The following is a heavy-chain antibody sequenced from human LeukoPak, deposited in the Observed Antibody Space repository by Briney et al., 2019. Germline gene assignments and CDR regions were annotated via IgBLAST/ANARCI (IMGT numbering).Heavy chain of an antibody. CDR2: INPNNGDA. J-gene: IGHJ4*02. Sequence: ASVKVSCKTSGYAFSGGYDIYWVRQAPGQGLECMGWINPNNGDANYGHEFRGRVTMTRDTSISTAYMEVNVVTFDDTAVYYCATEIGGVPYWGQGTQLTVSS. CDR1: GYAFSGGY. V-gene: IGHV1-2*07. D-gene: IGHD2-8*01. CDR3: ATEIGGVPY.